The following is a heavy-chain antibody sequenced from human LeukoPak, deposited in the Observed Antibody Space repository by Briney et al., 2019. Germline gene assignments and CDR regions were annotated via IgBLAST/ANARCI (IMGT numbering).Heavy chain of an antibody. J-gene: IGHJ4*02. V-gene: IGHV4-30-4*08. Sequence: SETLSLTCTVSGGSISSGDYYWSWIRQPPGKGLEWIGYIYYSGSTYYNPSLKSRVTISVDTSKNQFSLKLSSVTAADTAVYYCARRADSSGWYYFDYWGQGTLVTVSS. D-gene: IGHD6-19*01. CDR3: ARRADSSGWYYFDY. CDR2: IYYSGST. CDR1: GGSISSGDYY.